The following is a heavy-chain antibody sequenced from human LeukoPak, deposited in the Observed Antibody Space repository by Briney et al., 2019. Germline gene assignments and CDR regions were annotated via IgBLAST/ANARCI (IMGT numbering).Heavy chain of an antibody. CDR2: IAWNGGHI. Sequence: QPGGSLGLSCAASGFTFDDYAMHWVRQVPGSGLEWVSGIAWNGGHIGYADSVKGRFTISRDNAKNSLYLEMNSLRPEDTALYYCAKDSQDDPLNMDVWGQGTTVTVSS. CDR3: AKDSQDDPLNMDV. V-gene: IGHV3-9*01. J-gene: IGHJ6*02. CDR1: GFTFDDYA. D-gene: IGHD2-15*01.